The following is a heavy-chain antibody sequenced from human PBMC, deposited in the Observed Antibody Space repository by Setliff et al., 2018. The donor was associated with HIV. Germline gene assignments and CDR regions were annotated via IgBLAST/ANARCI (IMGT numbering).Heavy chain of an antibody. Sequence: SETLCLTCTVSGGSISSRYWSWIRQPPGKGLEWIGTIYYNGNTNYSPSLKSRVTISEDTSKKQVSLKLRSVTAADTAVYYCARAGQTYYYGSGSYNWFDPWGQGTLVTVSS. V-gene: IGHV4-59*11. CDR1: GGSISSRY. J-gene: IGHJ5*02. D-gene: IGHD3-10*01. CDR3: ARAGQTYYYGSGSYNWFDP. CDR2: IYYNGNT.